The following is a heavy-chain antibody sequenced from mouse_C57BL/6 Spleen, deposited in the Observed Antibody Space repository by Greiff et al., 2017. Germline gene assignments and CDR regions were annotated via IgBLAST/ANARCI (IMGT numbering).Heavy chain of an antibody. CDR2: IDPDTGGT. CDR3: TRSDYGIPLAY. J-gene: IGHJ3*01. CDR1: GYTFTDYE. V-gene: IGHV1-15*01. D-gene: IGHD2-1*01. Sequence: QVQLQESGAELVRPGASVTLSCKASGYTFTDYEMHWVKQTPVHGLEWIGAIDPDTGGTAYNQKFKGKAILTADKSSSTAYMALRSLTSEDSAVYYWTRSDYGIPLAYWGQGTLVTVSA.